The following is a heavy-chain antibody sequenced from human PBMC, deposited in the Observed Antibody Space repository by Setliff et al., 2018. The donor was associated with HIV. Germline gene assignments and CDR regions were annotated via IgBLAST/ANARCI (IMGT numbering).Heavy chain of an antibody. CDR3: ASLDGSESPYIYYYYMDV. J-gene: IGHJ6*03. CDR1: GGSISTSRYY. D-gene: IGHD3-10*01. Sequence: ASETLSLTCTVSGGSISTSRYYWGWIRQPPGKGLEWIGSINYRGNTYYNPSLKSRAAISVDTSKNQISLKLSSVTAADTAVYYCASLDGSESPYIYYYYMDVWGKGTAVTAP. CDR2: INYRGNT. V-gene: IGHV4-39*01.